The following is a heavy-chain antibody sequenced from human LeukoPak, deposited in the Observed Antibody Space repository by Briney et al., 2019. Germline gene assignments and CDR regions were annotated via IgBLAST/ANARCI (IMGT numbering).Heavy chain of an antibody. CDR3: AKEARSSSVSPSIDP. J-gene: IGHJ5*02. CDR2: ISGSGGST. Sequence: GGSLRLSCAASGFTFSSYAMSWVRPAPGKGLKWVSAISGSGGSTYYADSVKGRFTISRDNSKNTLYLQMNSLRAEDTAVYYCAKEARSSSVSPSIDPWGQGTLVTVSS. V-gene: IGHV3-23*01. D-gene: IGHD6-19*01. CDR1: GFTFSSYA.